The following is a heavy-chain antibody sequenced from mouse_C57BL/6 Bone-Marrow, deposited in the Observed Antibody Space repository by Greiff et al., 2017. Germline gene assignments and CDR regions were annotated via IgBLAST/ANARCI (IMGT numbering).Heavy chain of an antibody. CDR1: GFTFSSYA. V-gene: IGHV5-9-1*02. Sequence: EVKLMESGEGLVKPGGSLKLSCAASGFTFSSYAMSWVRQTPEKRLEWVAYISSGGDYIYYADTVKGRFTISRDNARNTLYLQMSRLKSEDTAMYYCTREGGGYYVRYFDYWGQGTTLTVSS. D-gene: IGHD2-3*01. CDR2: ISSGGDYI. CDR3: TREGGGYYVRYFDY. J-gene: IGHJ2*01.